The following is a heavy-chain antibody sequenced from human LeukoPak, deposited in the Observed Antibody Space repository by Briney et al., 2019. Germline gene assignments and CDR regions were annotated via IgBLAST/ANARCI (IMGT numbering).Heavy chain of an antibody. Sequence: GGSLRLSCAASGFTFSDYNMNWVRQAPGKGPEWVSYINGFSSAIYYADSVKGRFTISRENAKNSPSLQMHSLRAEDTAVYYCARAGGSTVSHSDYWGQGTLVTVSS. CDR3: ARAGGSTVSHSDY. D-gene: IGHD4-17*01. CDR1: GFTFSDYN. J-gene: IGHJ4*02. V-gene: IGHV3-48*01. CDR2: INGFSSAI.